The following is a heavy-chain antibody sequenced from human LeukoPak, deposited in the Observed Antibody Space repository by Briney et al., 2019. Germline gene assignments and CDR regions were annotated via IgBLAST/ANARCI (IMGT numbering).Heavy chain of an antibody. J-gene: IGHJ4*02. V-gene: IGHV3-23*01. CDR3: AKGRGNTVTSAANY. D-gene: IGHD4-17*01. Sequence: GGSLRLSCAASGFTFSSYAMSWVRQAPGKGLEWVSSISGTNDNTYYADSVKDRFTISRDNSKNTLSLQMNSLRAEDTAVYYCAKGRGNTVTSAANYWGQGTLVTVSS. CDR2: ISGTNDNT. CDR1: GFTFSSYA.